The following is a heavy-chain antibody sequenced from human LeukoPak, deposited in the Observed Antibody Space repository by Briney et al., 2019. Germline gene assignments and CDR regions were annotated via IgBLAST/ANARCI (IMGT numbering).Heavy chain of an antibody. J-gene: IGHJ4*02. CDR3: AKFYYDFWTGYGYYFDY. V-gene: IGHV3-23*01. CDR1: GFTFSGYA. CDR2: ISGSGGSI. D-gene: IGHD3-3*01. Sequence: GGSLRLSCAASGFTFSGYAMSWVRQAPGKGLEWVSAISGSGGSIYYADSVKGRFTISRDNSKNTVYLQMSSLRIEDTAVYYCAKFYYDFWTGYGYYFDYWGQGILVTVSS.